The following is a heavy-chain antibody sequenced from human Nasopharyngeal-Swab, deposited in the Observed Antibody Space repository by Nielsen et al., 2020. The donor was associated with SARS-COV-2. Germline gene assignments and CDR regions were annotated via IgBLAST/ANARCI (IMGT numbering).Heavy chain of an antibody. Sequence: ASVKVSCKASGYTFTSYGISWVRQAPGQGLEWMGWIDPNNGVTSYGENFQGRVTITSDTSISTAYMELSSLTSDDTALYYCASGSTIKFGGIIGKFDYWGQGTLVIVSS. CDR3: ASGSTIKFGGIIGKFDY. V-gene: IGHV1-2*02. CDR1: GYTFTSYG. J-gene: IGHJ4*02. D-gene: IGHD3-16*02. CDR2: IDPNNGVT.